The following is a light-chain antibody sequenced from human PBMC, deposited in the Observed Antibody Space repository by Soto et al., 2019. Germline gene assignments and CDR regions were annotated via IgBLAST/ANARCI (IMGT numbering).Light chain of an antibody. J-gene: IGKJ4*01. CDR3: QQLWTYPLT. V-gene: IGKV1-9*01. CDR1: QGIGFY. CDR2: AAS. Sequence: IQLTQSPSSMSASVGDRVTISCRASQGIGFYLAWYQQKPGNAPKLLIYAASTLQSGVPSRFSGSGSGTNFTLTISSLQPEDFATYYCQQLWTYPLTFGGGTKVDIK.